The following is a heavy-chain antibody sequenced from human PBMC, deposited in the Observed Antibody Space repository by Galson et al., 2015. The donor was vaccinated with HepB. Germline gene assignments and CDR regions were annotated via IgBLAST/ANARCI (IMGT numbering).Heavy chain of an antibody. CDR1: GYTFTGCY. CDR2: INPNSGGT. J-gene: IGHJ6*02. CDR3: ARDGRVAGYCSGGSCAYYYYGMDV. V-gene: IGHV1-2*04. D-gene: IGHD2-15*01. Sequence: SVKVSCKASGYTFTGCYMHWVRQAPGQGLEWMGWINPNSGGTNYAQKFQGWVTMTRDTSISTAYMELSRLRSDDTAVYYCARDGRVAGYCSGGSCAYYYYGMDVWGQGTTVTVSS.